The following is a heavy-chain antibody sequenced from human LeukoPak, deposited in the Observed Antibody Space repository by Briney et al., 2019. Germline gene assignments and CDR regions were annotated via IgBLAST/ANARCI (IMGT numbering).Heavy chain of an antibody. CDR2: LSGSGGTT. J-gene: IGHJ6*03. V-gene: IGHV3-23*01. CDR1: GGSFSGYY. D-gene: IGHD2-2*02. Sequence: LSLTCAVYGGSFSGYYWSWVRQAPGKGLEWVSALSGSGGTTYYADSVRGRFTISRDNSKNTLYLQMNSLRAEDTAVYYCAKEGWDCSSTSWYIYNYYYMDVWGKGTTVTVSS. CDR3: AKEGWDCSSTSWYIYNYYYMDV.